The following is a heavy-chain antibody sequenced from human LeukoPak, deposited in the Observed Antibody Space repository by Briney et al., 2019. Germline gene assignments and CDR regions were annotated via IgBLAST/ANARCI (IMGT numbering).Heavy chain of an antibody. J-gene: IGHJ6*02. D-gene: IGHD2-2*01. Sequence: PGGSLRLSCAASGFTFSSYGMHWVRQAPGKGLEWVSSISSSSSYIYYADSVKGRFTISRDNAKNSLYLQMNSLRAEDTAVYYCARDITANNNVPAAIGDHHYGMDVWGQGTTVTVSS. CDR3: ARDITANNNVPAAIGDHHYGMDV. CDR2: ISSSSSYI. CDR1: GFTFSSYG. V-gene: IGHV3-21*01.